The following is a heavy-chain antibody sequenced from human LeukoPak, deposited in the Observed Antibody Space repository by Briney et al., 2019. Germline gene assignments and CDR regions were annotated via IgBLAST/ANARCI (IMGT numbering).Heavy chain of an antibody. CDR2: ISFDGNNK. Sequence: GGSLRLSCAASGFTVSTYYMTWVRQAPGKGLERVAVISFDGNNKYEADSVKGRFTISRDNSRNTLYLQMNSLRVDDTAVYYCARDPKSSGYYYHYMDVWGKGTTVIVSS. CDR1: GFTVSTYY. J-gene: IGHJ6*03. CDR3: ARDPKSSGYYYHYMDV. V-gene: IGHV3-30*03. D-gene: IGHD6-6*01.